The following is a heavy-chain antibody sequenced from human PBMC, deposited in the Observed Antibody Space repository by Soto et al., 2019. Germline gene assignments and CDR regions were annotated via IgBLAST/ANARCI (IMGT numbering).Heavy chain of an antibody. D-gene: IGHD3-9*01. CDR1: GFTFNSYG. J-gene: IGHJ5*01. CDR3: AKGWFYDVLTGPDS. Sequence: VGSLRLSCAASGFTFNSYGMHWVRQAPGKGLEWVAVISYNANKTYYADSVKGRFSISRDNSKNTLYLQMNSLRVGDTAIYYCAKGWFYDVLTGPDSWGQGTLVTVSS. V-gene: IGHV3-30*18. CDR2: ISYNANKT.